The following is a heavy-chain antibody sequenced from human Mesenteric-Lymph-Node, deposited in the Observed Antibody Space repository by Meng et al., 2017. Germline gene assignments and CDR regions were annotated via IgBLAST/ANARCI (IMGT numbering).Heavy chain of an antibody. CDR2: TYYKSKWYN. Sequence: QDQLQQSGPGVVKTSHTLSLTCAIPGDSVSTSSAARNWIRQAPSGGLEWLGRTYYKSKWYNDYAESVKSRITINPDTSKNQFSLQLNSVTPEDTAVYYCARDPAAFDFWGQGILVTVSS. CDR1: GDSVSTSSAA. D-gene: IGHD6-25*01. J-gene: IGHJ4*02. V-gene: IGHV6-1*01. CDR3: ARDPAAFDF.